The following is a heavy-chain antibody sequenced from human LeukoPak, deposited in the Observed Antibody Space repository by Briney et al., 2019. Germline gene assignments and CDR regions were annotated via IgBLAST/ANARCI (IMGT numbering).Heavy chain of an antibody. CDR1: GFTFSSYA. Sequence: GGSLRLSCAASGFTFSSYAMSWVRQAPGKGLEWVSVFSGSSTKTYYAASVKGRFTISRDNSKNTLYLQMNSLRAEDTAVYYCAKGRKWELPLDYWGQGTLVTVSS. J-gene: IGHJ4*02. V-gene: IGHV3-23*01. D-gene: IGHD1-26*01. CDR3: AKGRKWELPLDY. CDR2: FSGSSTKT.